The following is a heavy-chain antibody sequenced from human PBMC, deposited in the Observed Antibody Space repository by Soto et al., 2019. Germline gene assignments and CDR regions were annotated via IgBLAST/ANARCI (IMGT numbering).Heavy chain of an antibody. CDR1: GFTFSSYA. CDR3: ARDMRPGGY. CDR2: ISYDGSNK. J-gene: IGHJ4*02. Sequence: QVQLVESGGGVVQPGRSLRLSCAASGFTFSSYAMHWVRQAPGKGREWVAVISYDGSNKYYADSVKGRFTISRDNSKNTLYLQMNSLRAEDTAVYYCARDMRPGGYWGQGTLVTVSS. D-gene: IGHD3-16*01. V-gene: IGHV3-30-3*01.